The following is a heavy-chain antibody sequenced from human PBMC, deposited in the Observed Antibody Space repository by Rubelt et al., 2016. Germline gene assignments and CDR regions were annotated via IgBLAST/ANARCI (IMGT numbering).Heavy chain of an antibody. CDR2: INIRGDSA. CDR1: GFTFSSYA. V-gene: IGHV3-23*05. J-gene: IGHJ4*02. CDR3: ARGLFGPDY. Sequence: GGGLVQPGGSLRLSCAASGFTFSSYAMGWVRQAPGKGLEWVSGINIRGDSAYDADSVKGRFTISRDNSKNMLYLQMNSLRAEDTAVYYCARGLFGPDYWGQGTLVTVSS. D-gene: IGHD2-21*01.